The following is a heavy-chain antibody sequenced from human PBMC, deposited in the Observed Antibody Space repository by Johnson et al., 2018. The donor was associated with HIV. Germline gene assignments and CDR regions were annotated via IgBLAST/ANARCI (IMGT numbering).Heavy chain of an antibody. J-gene: IGHJ3*02. V-gene: IGHV3-11*01. CDR1: GLNFSDYY. CDR3: ARVNIAFDI. D-gene: IGHD2/OR15-2a*01. Sequence: QVQLVESGGGVVQPGMFVTLSCAASGLNFSDYYMSWIRQAPGKGLEWVSYISSSGSTIYYADSVKGRFTISRDNAKNSLFLQMNSLRVEDTAVYYCARVNIAFDIWGQGRLVTVSS. CDR2: ISSSGSTI.